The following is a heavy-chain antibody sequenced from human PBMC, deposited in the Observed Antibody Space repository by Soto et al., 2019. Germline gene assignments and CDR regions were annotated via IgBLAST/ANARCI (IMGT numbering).Heavy chain of an antibody. Sequence: SETLSLTCTVSGGSVSSSSYYWDWIRQSPGKGLEWIGHIYYNGRTYYNPSLKSRVTVSVDTSKNQFSLNLSSVTAADTAVYYCGRRPKSGSFHYYGVDVWGRGTTVTVSS. CDR2: IYYNGRT. CDR1: GGSVSSSSYY. D-gene: IGHD1-26*01. V-gene: IGHV4-39*01. J-gene: IGHJ6*02. CDR3: GRRPKSGSFHYYGVDV.